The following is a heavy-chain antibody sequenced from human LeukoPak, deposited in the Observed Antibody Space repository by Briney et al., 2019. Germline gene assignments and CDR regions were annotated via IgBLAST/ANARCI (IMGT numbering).Heavy chain of an antibody. CDR2: ISDTGSTI. CDR3: TRRFDS. V-gene: IGHV3-48*02. J-gene: IGHJ4*02. Sequence: PGGSLRLSCAASGFTVSSNYMNWVRQAPGKGLEWVSYISDTGSTIAYADSVKGRFTMSRDEAKNSLHLQMNSLRDEDTAVYYCTRRFDSWGQGVLVTVSS. CDR1: GFTVSSNY.